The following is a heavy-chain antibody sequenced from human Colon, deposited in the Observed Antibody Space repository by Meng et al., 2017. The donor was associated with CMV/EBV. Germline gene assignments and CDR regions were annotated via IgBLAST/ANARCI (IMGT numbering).Heavy chain of an antibody. CDR1: GYTFTSYY. CDR2: INPSGGST. V-gene: IGHV1-46*01. D-gene: IGHD2-2*02. J-gene: IGHJ1*01. CDR3: ARGLTPPAYCSSTSFYTAEYSQH. Sequence: ASVKVSCKASGYTFTSYYMHWVRQAPGQGLEWMGIINPSGGSTSYAQKFQGRVTMTRDTSTDTVYMELNSLRSEDTAVYYCARGLTPPAYCSSTSFYTAEYSQHWGQGTLVTVSS.